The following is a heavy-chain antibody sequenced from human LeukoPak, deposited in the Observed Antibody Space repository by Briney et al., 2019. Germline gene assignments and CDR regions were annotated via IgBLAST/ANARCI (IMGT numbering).Heavy chain of an antibody. CDR3: AKYRYGYMGMDS. V-gene: IGHV4-34*01. D-gene: IGHD5-18*01. Sequence: SETLSLTCRVYGGSFSGYYWSWIRQPPGKGLEWIGEINHSGNIKYNPPLKRRVIMSLDTSKNHFSLKLSSVTAADTGVYYCAKYRYGYMGMDSWGQGTQVTVSS. CDR1: GGSFSGYY. CDR2: INHSGNI. J-gene: IGHJ4*02.